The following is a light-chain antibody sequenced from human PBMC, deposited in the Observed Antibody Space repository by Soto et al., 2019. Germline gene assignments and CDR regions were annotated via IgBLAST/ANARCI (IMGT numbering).Light chain of an antibody. CDR2: KAS. CDR1: QSIGSW. CDR3: QHFGT. J-gene: IGKJ1*01. V-gene: IGKV1-5*03. Sequence: DIQMTQSPSTLSASVGDRVTITCRASQSIGSWLAWYQQKPGKAPKLLIYKASSLESGVSSRFSGSGSGTEFTLTISILQPDDFATYYCQHFGTFGQGTKVEIK.